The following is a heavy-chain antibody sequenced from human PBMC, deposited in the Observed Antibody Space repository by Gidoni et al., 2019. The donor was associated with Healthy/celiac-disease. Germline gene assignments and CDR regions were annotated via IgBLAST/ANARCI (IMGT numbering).Heavy chain of an antibody. CDR1: GFTFVDYA. D-gene: IGHD2-2*01. Sequence: EVQLVESGGGLVQPGRSLILSCAASGFTFVDYAMHWVRQAPGKGLEWVSGISWNSGSIGYADAVKGRFTISRDNAKNSLYLQMNSLRAEDTALYYCAKDLSPYCSSTSCYNWFDPWGQGTLVTVSS. J-gene: IGHJ5*02. CDR2: ISWNSGSI. CDR3: AKDLSPYCSSTSCYNWFDP. V-gene: IGHV3-9*01.